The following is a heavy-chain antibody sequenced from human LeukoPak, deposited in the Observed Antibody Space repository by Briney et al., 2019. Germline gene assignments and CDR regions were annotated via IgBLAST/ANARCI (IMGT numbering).Heavy chain of an antibody. CDR2: IYHSGSS. CDR1: GYSITSAYY. CDR3: AREHYYDSTAYLD. J-gene: IGHJ4*02. V-gene: IGHV4-38-2*02. Sequence: SETLSLTCTVSGYSITSAYYWGWIRQSPGKGLAWIGSIYHSGSSYYNPSLKSRVTISVDTSKNHFPLKLTSVTAADTAVYYCAREHYYDSTAYLDWGQGTLVTVSS. D-gene: IGHD3-22*01.